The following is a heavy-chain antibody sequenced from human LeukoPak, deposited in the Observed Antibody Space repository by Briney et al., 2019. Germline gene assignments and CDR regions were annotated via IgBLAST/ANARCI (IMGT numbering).Heavy chain of an antibody. J-gene: IGHJ3*02. D-gene: IGHD3-16*02. Sequence: SQTLSPTCTVSGGSISSGDYYWSWIRQPPGKGLEWIGYIYYSGSTYYNPSLKSRVTISVDTSKNQFSLKLSSVTAADTAVYYCAREALQDAFDIWGQGTMVTVSS. V-gene: IGHV4-30-4*01. CDR2: IYYSGST. CDR1: GGSISSGDYY. CDR3: AREALQDAFDI.